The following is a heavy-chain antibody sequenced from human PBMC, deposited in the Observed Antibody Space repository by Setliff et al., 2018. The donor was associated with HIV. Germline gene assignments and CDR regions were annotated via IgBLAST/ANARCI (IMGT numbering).Heavy chain of an antibody. V-gene: IGHV4-61*09. CDR1: GVSITSTNFY. J-gene: IGHJ5*02. Sequence: SETLSLTCSVSGVSITSTNFYWSWIRLPAGKGLEWIGQIHTSGSTNYNPSLKSRLTISIDTSKNQFSLKLNSVTATDTAVYYCARRTFGSGRIDPWGQGTLVTVSS. CDR2: IHTSGST. D-gene: IGHD3-16*01. CDR3: ARRTFGSGRIDP.